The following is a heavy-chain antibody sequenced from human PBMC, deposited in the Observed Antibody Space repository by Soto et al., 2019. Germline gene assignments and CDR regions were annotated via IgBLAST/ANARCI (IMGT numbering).Heavy chain of an antibody. Sequence: KTSETLSLTCAVSGYSISSGYYWGWIRQPPGKGLEWIGSIYHSGSTYYNPSLKSRVTISVDTPKNQFSLKLSSVTAADTAVYYCARARGQWLANYYYGMDVWGQGTTVTVSS. J-gene: IGHJ6*02. CDR2: IYHSGST. CDR3: ARARGQWLANYYYGMDV. V-gene: IGHV4-38-2*01. D-gene: IGHD6-19*01. CDR1: GYSISSGYY.